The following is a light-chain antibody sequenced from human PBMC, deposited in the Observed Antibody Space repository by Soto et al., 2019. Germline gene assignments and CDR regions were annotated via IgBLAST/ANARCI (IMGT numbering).Light chain of an antibody. J-gene: IGLJ2*01. Sequence: QPVLTQPPSASGTPGQRVTISCSGSSSNIGTNAVTWYQQLPGTAPKLLIYSNNQRPSGVPDRFSGSKSGTSNSLAISGLQSEDEADYYCAAWDDSVNGVVFGGGTKLTVL. CDR2: SNN. CDR3: AAWDDSVNGVV. V-gene: IGLV1-44*01. CDR1: SSNIGTNA.